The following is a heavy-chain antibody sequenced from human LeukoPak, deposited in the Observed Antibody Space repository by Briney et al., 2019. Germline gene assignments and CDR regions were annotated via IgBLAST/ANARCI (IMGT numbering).Heavy chain of an antibody. CDR2: IYYSGST. Sequence: SETLSLTCTVSGGSISSSIYYWGWIRQPPGKGLEWIGSIYYSGSTYYNPSLKSRVTISVDTSKNQFSLKLSSVTAADTAVYYCARHRYYDILTGYYSHWFDPWGQGTLVTVSS. D-gene: IGHD3-9*01. V-gene: IGHV4-39*01. J-gene: IGHJ5*02. CDR1: GGSISSSIYY. CDR3: ARHRYYDILTGYYSHWFDP.